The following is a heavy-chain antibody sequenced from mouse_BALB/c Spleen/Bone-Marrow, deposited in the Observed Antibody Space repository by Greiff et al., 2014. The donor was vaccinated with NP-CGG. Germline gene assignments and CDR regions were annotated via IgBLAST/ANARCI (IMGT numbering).Heavy chain of an antibody. Sequence: VQLQQSDVELVKPGASVKISCKASGYTFTDHAIHWVKQKPEQGLEWIGYISPGTGSIKYNEKFKDKVTLTADKSSSTAYMQLNSLTSEDSTVYFCNYYGNTFDYWGQGTTLTVSS. CDR1: GYTFTDHA. CDR2: ISPGTGSI. CDR3: NYYGNTFDY. J-gene: IGHJ2*01. D-gene: IGHD1-1*01. V-gene: IGHV1S53*01.